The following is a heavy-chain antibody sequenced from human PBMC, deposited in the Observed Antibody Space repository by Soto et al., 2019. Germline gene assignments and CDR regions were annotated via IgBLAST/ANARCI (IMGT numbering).Heavy chain of an antibody. D-gene: IGHD3-3*01. V-gene: IGHV2-70*11. J-gene: IGHJ6*02. Sequence: SGPTLVNPTQTLTLTCTFSGFSLSTSGMCVSWIRQPPGKALEWLARIDWDDDKYYSTSLKTRLTISKDTSKNQVVLTMTNMDPVDTATYYCARTSPHYDFWSGYYTHYYYGMDVWGQGTTVTVSS. CDR3: ARTSPHYDFWSGYYTHYYYGMDV. CDR2: IDWDDDK. CDR1: GFSLSTSGMC.